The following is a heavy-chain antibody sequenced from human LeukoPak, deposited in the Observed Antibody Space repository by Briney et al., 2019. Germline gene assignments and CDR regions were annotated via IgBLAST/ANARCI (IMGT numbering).Heavy chain of an antibody. J-gene: IGHJ4*02. Sequence: ASVKLSCNFSGYTLTELSMHWVRQAPGKGLEWMGGFDPEDGETIYAQKFQGRVTMTEDTSTDTAYMELSSLRSEDTAVYYCATRPFFGDSYGGFDYWGQGTLVTVSS. CDR3: ATRPFFGDSYGGFDY. CDR1: GYTLTELS. D-gene: IGHD5-18*01. CDR2: FDPEDGET. V-gene: IGHV1-24*01.